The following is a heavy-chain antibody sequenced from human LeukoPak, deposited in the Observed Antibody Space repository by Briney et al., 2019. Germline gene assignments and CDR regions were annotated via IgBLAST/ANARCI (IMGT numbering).Heavy chain of an antibody. CDR2: INPNSGGT. CDR1: GYTFTGYY. Sequence: ASVKVSCKASGYTFTGYYMHWVRQAPGQGLEWMGWINPNSGGTNYAQKFQGRVTMTRDTSISTAYMELSRLRSDDTAVYYCASFTREWGIVVHGTDMDVWGKGTTVTVSS. V-gene: IGHV1-2*02. D-gene: IGHD6-19*01. CDR3: ASFTREWGIVVHGTDMDV. J-gene: IGHJ6*03.